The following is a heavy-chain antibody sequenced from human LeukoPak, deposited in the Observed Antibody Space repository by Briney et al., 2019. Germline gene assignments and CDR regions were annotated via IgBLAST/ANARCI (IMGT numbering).Heavy chain of an antibody. Sequence: GRSLRLSCAASGFTFSSYGMHWVRQAPGKGLEWVAVIWYDGSNKYYADSVKGRFTISRDNSKNTLYLQMNSLRAEDTAVYYCARDGGQYSYGDYFDYWGQGTLVTVSS. CDR1: GFTFSSYG. J-gene: IGHJ4*02. CDR3: ARDGGQYSYGDYFDY. D-gene: IGHD5-18*01. V-gene: IGHV3-33*01. CDR2: IWYDGSNK.